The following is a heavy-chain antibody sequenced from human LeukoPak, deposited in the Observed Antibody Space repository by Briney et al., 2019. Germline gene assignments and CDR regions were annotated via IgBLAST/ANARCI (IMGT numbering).Heavy chain of an antibody. CDR3: ARETYCGGDCYGYDY. CDR1: GGSISSGDYY. D-gene: IGHD2-21*01. CDR2: IYYSGST. V-gene: IGHV4-30-4*08. J-gene: IGHJ4*02. Sequence: SQTLSLTCTVSGGSISSGDYYWSWIRQPPGKGLEWIGYIYYSGSTYYNPSLKSRVTISVDTSKNQFSLKLSSVTAADTAVYYCARETYCGGDCYGYDYRGQGTLVTVSS.